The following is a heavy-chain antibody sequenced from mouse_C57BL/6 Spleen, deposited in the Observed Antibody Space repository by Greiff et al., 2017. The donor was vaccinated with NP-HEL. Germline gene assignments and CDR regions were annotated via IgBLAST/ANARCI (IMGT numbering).Heavy chain of an antibody. J-gene: IGHJ2*01. CDR3: ARRVYYYGSSYFDY. CDR1: GFTFSDYG. Sequence: DVHLVESGGGLVKPGGSLKLSCAASGFTFSDYGMHWVRQAPEKGLEWVAYISSGSSTIYYADTVKGRFTISRDNAKNTLFLQMTSLRSEDTAMYYCARRVYYYGSSYFDYWGQGTTLTVSS. V-gene: IGHV5-17*01. D-gene: IGHD1-1*01. CDR2: ISSGSSTI.